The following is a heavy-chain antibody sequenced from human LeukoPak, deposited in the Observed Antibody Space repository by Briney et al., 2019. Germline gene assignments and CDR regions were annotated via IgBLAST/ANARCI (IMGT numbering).Heavy chain of an antibody. J-gene: IGHJ4*02. CDR3: VRDSLSIVGTFDY. V-gene: IGHV3-33*01. D-gene: IGHD1-26*01. Sequence: GGSLRLSCAASGFTFSRNGMHWVRQAAGKGLEWVAVIWYDGSNKYYADSVEGRFTISRDNSKNTVYLQMNSVRAEDTAVYHCVRDSLSIVGTFDYWGQGTLVIVSS. CDR2: IWYDGSNK. CDR1: GFTFSRNG.